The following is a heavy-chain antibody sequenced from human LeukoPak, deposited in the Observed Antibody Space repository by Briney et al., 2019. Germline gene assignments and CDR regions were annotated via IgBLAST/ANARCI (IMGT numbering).Heavy chain of an antibody. J-gene: IGHJ4*02. CDR1: GGSISSSNW. D-gene: IGHD3-22*01. CDR2: IYHSGST. V-gene: IGHV4-4*02. Sequence: PSETLSLTCAVSGGSISSSNWWSWVRQPPGKGLEWIGEIYHSGSTNYNPSLKSRVTISVDKSKNQFSLKLSSVTAADMAVYYCASWSDYYDSSGNYWGQGTLVTVSS. CDR3: ASWSDYYDSSGNY.